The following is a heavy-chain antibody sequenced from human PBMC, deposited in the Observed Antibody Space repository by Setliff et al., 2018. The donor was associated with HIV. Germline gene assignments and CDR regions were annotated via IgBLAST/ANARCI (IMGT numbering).Heavy chain of an antibody. CDR1: GYTFTTYP. CDR2: INTSGGCA. J-gene: IGHJ4*01. D-gene: IGHD6-19*01. V-gene: IGHV1-46*01. Sequence: EASVKVSCKASGYTFTTYPMHWVRQAPGQGLEWMGVINTSGGCAGYAEKFRGRVTMTRDTSTNTVYMDLRNLRSEDTAVYYCARNQGDSSGWYAGDFWGHGTLVTVS. CDR3: ARNQGDSSGWYAGDF.